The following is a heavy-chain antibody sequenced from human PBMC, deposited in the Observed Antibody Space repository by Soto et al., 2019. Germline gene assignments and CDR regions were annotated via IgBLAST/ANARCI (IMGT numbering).Heavy chain of an antibody. V-gene: IGHV1-69*01. J-gene: IGHJ3*02. CDR1: GGTFTNYP. D-gene: IGHD1-26*01. CDR2: IIPMFGTA. CDR3: AKKNRGRGTVDI. Sequence: QVQLVQSGAEVKKTGSSVKVSCKSSGGTFTNYPITWVRQAPGQGLEWMGGIIPMFGTANYAQKLQGRVTLTADDTTSTASMDISSLRSEDTAVYYCAKKNRGRGTVDIWGQMAMVNVSS.